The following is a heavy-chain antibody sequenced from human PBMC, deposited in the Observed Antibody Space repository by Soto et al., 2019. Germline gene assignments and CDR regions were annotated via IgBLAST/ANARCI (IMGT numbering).Heavy chain of an antibody. V-gene: IGHV1-8*01. Sequence: GASVKVSCKASGYTFTSYDINWVRQATGQGLEWMGWMNPNSGNTGYAQKFQGRVTMTRNTSISTAYMELSSLTSEDTAVYYCARRKHYDCWSGYHITKDYYYYGMDVWGQGTTVTVSS. J-gene: IGHJ6*02. CDR1: GYTFTSYD. D-gene: IGHD3-3*01. CDR2: MNPNSGNT. CDR3: ARRKHYDCWSGYHITKDYYYYGMDV.